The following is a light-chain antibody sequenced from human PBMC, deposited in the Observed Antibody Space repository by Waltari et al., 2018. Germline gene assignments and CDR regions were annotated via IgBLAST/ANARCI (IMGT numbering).Light chain of an antibody. Sequence: QSALTQPASVSGSPGQSVTIFCAGTSNDVGGYNPVSWYQEHPGQAPRVIIYDVSDGPSGVSDRFSGSKSGNTASLTISGLQAEDEADYYCSSQSSNDVVLFGGGTKLTVL. V-gene: IGLV2-14*01. CDR2: DVS. CDR1: SNDVGGYNP. CDR3: SSQSSNDVVL. J-gene: IGLJ2*01.